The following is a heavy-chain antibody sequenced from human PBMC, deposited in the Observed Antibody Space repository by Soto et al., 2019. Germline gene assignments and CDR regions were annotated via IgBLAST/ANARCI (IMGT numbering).Heavy chain of an antibody. CDR1: GYTFTSYA. CDR2: INAGNGNT. CDR3: ARGISYYYDSSGYYRT. D-gene: IGHD3-22*01. V-gene: IGHV1-3*01. J-gene: IGHJ4*02. Sequence: ASVKVSCKASGYTFTSYAMHWVRQAPGQRLEWMGWINAGNGNTKYSQKFQGRVTITRDTSASTAYMELSSLRSEDTAAYYCARGISYYYDSSGYYRTWGQGTLVTVSS.